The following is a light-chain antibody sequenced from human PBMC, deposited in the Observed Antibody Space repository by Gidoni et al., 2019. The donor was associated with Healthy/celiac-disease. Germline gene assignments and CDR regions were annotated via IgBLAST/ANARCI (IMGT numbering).Light chain of an antibody. CDR1: QSVSSSY. Sequence: IVLTQSPGTLSLSPGERATLSCRARQSVSSSYLAWYQQKPGQAPRLLIYGASSRATGIPDRFSGSGSGTDFTLTISRLEPEDFAVYYCQQYGSSPPRLTFGPGTKVDIK. V-gene: IGKV3-20*01. CDR3: QQYGSSPPRLT. J-gene: IGKJ3*01. CDR2: GAS.